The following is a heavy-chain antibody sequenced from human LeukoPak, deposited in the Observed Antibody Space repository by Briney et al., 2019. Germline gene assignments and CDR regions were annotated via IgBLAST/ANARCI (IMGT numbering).Heavy chain of an antibody. J-gene: IGHJ4*02. V-gene: IGHV3-7*01. CDR3: ARDTRGSGWYYFDY. Sequence: PGGSPRLSCAASGFTFSSYWMSWVRQAPGKGLEWVANIKQDGSEKYYVDSVKGRFTISRDNAKNSLYLQMNSLRAEDTALYYCARDTRGSGWYYFDYWGQGTLVTVPS. D-gene: IGHD6-19*01. CDR1: GFTFSSYW. CDR2: IKQDGSEK.